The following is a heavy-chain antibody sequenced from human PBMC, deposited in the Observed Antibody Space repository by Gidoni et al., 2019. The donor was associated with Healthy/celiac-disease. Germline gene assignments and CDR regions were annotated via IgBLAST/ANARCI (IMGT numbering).Heavy chain of an antibody. CDR2: ISGSGGST. CDR3: AKDNIAGMITFGGVIVMDAPDY. J-gene: IGHJ4*02. V-gene: IGHV3-23*01. CDR1: GFTFSSYA. Sequence: EVQLLESGGGLVQPGGSLRLSCAASGFTFSSYAMSWVRQAPGKGLEWVSAISGSGGSTYYADSVKGRFTISRDNSKNTLYLQMNSLRAEDTAVYYCAKDNIAGMITFGGVIVMDAPDYWGQGTLVTVSS. D-gene: IGHD3-16*02.